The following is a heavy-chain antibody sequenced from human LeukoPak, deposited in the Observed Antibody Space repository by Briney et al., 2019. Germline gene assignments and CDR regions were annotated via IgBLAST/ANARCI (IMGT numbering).Heavy chain of an antibody. Sequence: SETLSLTCAVYGGSFSGYYWSWIRQPPGKGLEWIGEINHSGSTNYNPSLKSRVTISVDKSKNQFSLKLSSVTAADTAVYYCARVWGAAAGPYYFDYWGQGTLVTVSS. J-gene: IGHJ4*02. CDR1: GGSFSGYY. V-gene: IGHV4-34*01. CDR3: ARVWGAAAGPYYFDY. CDR2: INHSGST. D-gene: IGHD6-13*01.